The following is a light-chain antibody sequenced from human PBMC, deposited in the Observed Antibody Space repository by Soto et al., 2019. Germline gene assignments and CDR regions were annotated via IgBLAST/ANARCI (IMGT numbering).Light chain of an antibody. CDR1: QSVSSS. J-gene: IGKJ1*01. Sequence: EIVLTQSPATLSLSLGERATLSCRASQSVSSSLAWYQQKPGQAPRLLIYNASNRATGIPARFSGSGSGTDFTLTISSLEPEDFAVYYCQQRNSWWTFGQGTKVEIK. CDR3: QQRNSWWT. V-gene: IGKV3-11*01. CDR2: NAS.